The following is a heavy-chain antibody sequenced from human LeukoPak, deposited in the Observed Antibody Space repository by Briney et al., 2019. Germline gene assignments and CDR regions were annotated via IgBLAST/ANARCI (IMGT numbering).Heavy chain of an antibody. CDR3: ARETYSYGSPFDY. D-gene: IGHD5-18*01. V-gene: IGHV3-7*05. CDR2: IKQDGSEK. J-gene: IGHJ4*02. Sequence: PGGSLRLSCVASGFTFDSYAMSWVRQAPGKGLEWVANIKQDGSEKYYVDSVKGRFTISRDNAKNSLYLQMNSLRAEDTAVYYCARETYSYGSPFDYWGQGTLVTVSS. CDR1: GFTFDSYA.